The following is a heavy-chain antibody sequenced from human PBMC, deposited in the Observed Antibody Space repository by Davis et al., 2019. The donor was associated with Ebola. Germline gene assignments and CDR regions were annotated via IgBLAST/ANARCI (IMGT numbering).Heavy chain of an antibody. D-gene: IGHD3-10*01. J-gene: IGHJ6*02. CDR3: AKDLPGDYYGSGRNGMDV. V-gene: IGHV1-46*01. Sequence: ASVKVSCKASGYTFTSYYMHWVRQAPGQGLEWMGIINPSGGSTSYAQKFQGRVTMTRDTSTSTVYMELSSLRSEDTAVYYCAKDLPGDYYGSGRNGMDVWGQGTTVTVSS. CDR2: INPSGGST. CDR1: GYTFTSYY.